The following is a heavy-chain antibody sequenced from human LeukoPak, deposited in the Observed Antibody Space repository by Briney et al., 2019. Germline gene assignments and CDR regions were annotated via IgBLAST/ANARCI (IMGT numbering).Heavy chain of an antibody. Sequence: SETLSLTCTVSGGSFSTYFWNWIRQPAGKGLEWIGRISTSGSTNYNPSLKSRVTMSVDTSKSQFSLSLRSVTAADTAVYYCARDGRWRGYCSSTSCYPLDYWGQGTLVTVSS. CDR2: ISTSGST. V-gene: IGHV4-4*07. J-gene: IGHJ4*02. CDR1: GGSFSTYF. CDR3: ARDGRWRGYCSSTSCYPLDY. D-gene: IGHD2-2*01.